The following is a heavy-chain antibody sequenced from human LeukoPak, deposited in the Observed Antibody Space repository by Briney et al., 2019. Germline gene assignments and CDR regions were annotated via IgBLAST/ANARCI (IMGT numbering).Heavy chain of an antibody. J-gene: IGHJ5*01. D-gene: IGHD2-15*01. CDR3: ARGSALSVRTHDS. V-gene: IGHV6-1*01. CDR1: GDSVSSNSAA. CDR2: TYYRSKWSN. Sequence: SQTLSLTCAISGDSVSSNSAAWNWIRQSPSRGLEWLGRTYYRSKWSNDAVSVKSRITINPDTSKNQFSLQLNSVTPEDTAVYYCARGSALSVRTHDSWGQGTLVTVSS.